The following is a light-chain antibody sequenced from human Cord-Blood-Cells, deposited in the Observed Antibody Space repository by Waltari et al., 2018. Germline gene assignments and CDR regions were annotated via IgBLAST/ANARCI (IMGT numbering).Light chain of an antibody. CDR1: NIGRQS. V-gene: IGLV3-21*04. Sequence: SYVLTHPPSASVAHGKTARITCGGTNIGRQSAHSYQQKQGQGPGVVIYYDSGRPSGIPERFSGSNSGNTATLTISRVEAGDEADYYCQVWDSSSDHNYVFGTGTKVTVL. CDR3: QVWDSSSDHNYV. J-gene: IGLJ1*01. CDR2: YDS.